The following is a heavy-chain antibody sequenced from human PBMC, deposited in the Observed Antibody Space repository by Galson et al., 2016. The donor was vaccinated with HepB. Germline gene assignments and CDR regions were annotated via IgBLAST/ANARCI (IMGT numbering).Heavy chain of an antibody. CDR2: IKNRAAGGTT. V-gene: IGHV3-15*01. CDR1: GFTFSHAW. CDR3: TTDLPAIGGQGFDF. D-gene: IGHD2-15*01. J-gene: IGHJ4*02. Sequence: SLRLSCAASGFTFSHAWMSWVRQAPGKGLEWVGHIKNRAAGGTTDYAAPVKGRFYISRDDSEDTLYLQLNSLKTEDTAMYYCTTDLPAIGGQGFDFWGQGILVTVSS.